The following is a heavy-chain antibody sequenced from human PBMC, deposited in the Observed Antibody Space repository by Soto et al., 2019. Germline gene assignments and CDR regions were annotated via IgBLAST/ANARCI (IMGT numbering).Heavy chain of an antibody. CDR1: GGTFSSYA. Sequence: GASVKVSCKASGGTFSSYAISWVRQAPGQGLEWMGGIIPIFGTANYAQKFQGRVTITADESTSTAYMELTSLRAEDTAVYYCARGLVAEKLDYWGQGTLVTVSS. V-gene: IGHV1-69*13. CDR2: IIPIFGTA. D-gene: IGHD2-2*01. J-gene: IGHJ4*02. CDR3: ARGLVAEKLDY.